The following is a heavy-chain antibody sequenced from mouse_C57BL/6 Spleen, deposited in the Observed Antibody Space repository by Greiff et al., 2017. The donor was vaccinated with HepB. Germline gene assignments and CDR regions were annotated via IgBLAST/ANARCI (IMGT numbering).Heavy chain of an antibody. CDR3: ARDRIYDGYYDYAMDY. J-gene: IGHJ4*01. CDR2: INYDGSST. CDR1: GFTFSDYY. D-gene: IGHD2-3*01. Sequence: EVKLMESEGGLVQPGSSMKLSCTASGFTFSDYYMAWVRQVPEKGLEWVANINYDGSSTYYLDSLKSRFIISRDNAKNILYLQMSSLKSEDTATYYCARDRIYDGYYDYAMDYWGQGTSVTVSS. V-gene: IGHV5-16*01.